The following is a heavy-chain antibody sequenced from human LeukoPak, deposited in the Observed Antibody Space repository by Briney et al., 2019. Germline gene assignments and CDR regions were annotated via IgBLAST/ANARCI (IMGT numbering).Heavy chain of an antibody. J-gene: IGHJ3*02. D-gene: IGHD3-22*01. CDR1: GFTFSSYA. Sequence: GGSLRLSCAASGFTFSSYAMHWVRQAPGKGLEWVAVISYDGGSKYYADSVKGRFTISRDNSKNTLYLQMNSLRAEDTAVYYCARGYYDSSGYPAFDIWGQGTMVTVSS. CDR2: ISYDGGSK. CDR3: ARGYYDSSGYPAFDI. V-gene: IGHV3-30-3*01.